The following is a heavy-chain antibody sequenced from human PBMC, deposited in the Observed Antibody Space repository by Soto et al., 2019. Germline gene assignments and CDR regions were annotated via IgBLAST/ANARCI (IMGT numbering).Heavy chain of an antibody. CDR1: GGSISSYY. CDR3: ARAGCSSTSCYGLYYYYGRDV. Sequence: PSETLSVTCSVPGGSISSYYWSWIRQPPGKGLAWIGYIYYSGSTNYNPSLKSRVTISVDTSKNQFSLKLSSVTAADTAVYYCARAGCSSTSCYGLYYYYGRDVWGQGTTVTVS. J-gene: IGHJ6*02. V-gene: IGHV4-59*01. D-gene: IGHD2-2*01. CDR2: IYYSGST.